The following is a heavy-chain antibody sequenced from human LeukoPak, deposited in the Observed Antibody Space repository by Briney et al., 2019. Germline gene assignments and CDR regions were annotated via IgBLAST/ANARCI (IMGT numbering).Heavy chain of an antibody. CDR3: ARDSGRFLEWLLSGPHSQADAFDI. V-gene: IGHV1-18*01. CDR2: ISAYNGNA. Sequence: EASVKVSCKASGYTFTSYGISWVRQAPGQGLEWMGWISAYNGNANYAQKLQGRVTMTTDTSTSTAYMELRSLRSDDTAVYYCARDSGRFLEWLLSGPHSQADAFDIWGQGTMVTVSS. D-gene: IGHD3-3*01. CDR1: GYTFTSYG. J-gene: IGHJ3*02.